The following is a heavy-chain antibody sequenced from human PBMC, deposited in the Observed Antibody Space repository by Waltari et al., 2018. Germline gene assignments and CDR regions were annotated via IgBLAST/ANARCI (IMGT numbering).Heavy chain of an antibody. Sequence: QVQLQESGPGLVKPSETLSLTCTVSGYSIRSGYYWGWIRQPPGKGLEWIGSIYHSGSTYYNPSLKSRVTISVDTSKNQFSLKLSSVTAADTAVYYCAREGPGAAAESDWFDPWGQGTLVTVSS. V-gene: IGHV4-38-2*02. D-gene: IGHD6-13*01. CDR1: GYSIRSGYY. CDR2: IYHSGST. J-gene: IGHJ5*02. CDR3: AREGPGAAAESDWFDP.